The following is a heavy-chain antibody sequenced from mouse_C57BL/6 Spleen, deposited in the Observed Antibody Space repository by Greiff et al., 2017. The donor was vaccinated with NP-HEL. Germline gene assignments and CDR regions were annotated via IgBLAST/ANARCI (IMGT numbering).Heavy chain of an antibody. Sequence: QVQLKQSGAELVRPGTSVKVSCKASGYAFTNYLIEWVKQRPGQGLEWIGVINPGSGGTNYNEKFKGKATLTADKSSSTAYMQLSSLTSEDSAVYFGARGALYGSNAMDYWGQGTSVTVSS. CDR3: ARGALYGSNAMDY. J-gene: IGHJ4*01. CDR2: INPGSGGT. V-gene: IGHV1-54*01. D-gene: IGHD1-1*01. CDR1: GYAFTNYL.